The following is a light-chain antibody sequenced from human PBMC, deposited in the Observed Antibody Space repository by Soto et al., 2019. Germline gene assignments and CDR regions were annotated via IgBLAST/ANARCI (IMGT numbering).Light chain of an antibody. J-gene: IGKJ1*01. V-gene: IGKV1-5*03. CDR2: RVS. CDR1: QTINNW. CDR3: QQYNSYPWT. Sequence: DIQMTQSPSTLSASVGDRVTITCRASQTINNWLAWYQHKPGKAPKFLIYRVSTLESGVPSRFIGAGSRTEVILTISSLKPDDFGTYYCQQYNSYPWTFGQGTKVEIK.